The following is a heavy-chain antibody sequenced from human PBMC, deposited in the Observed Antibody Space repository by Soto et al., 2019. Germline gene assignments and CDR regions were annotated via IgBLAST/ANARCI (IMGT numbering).Heavy chain of an antibody. CDR2: ISTSSTSSSTI. Sequence: EVQLVESGGGVVQPGGSLRLSCAASGFTFSSYTMNWVRQAPGKGLEWISDISTSSTSSSTIYYADSVKGRFTISRDNAKNSLFLQMNSLRDEDMAVYYCARQYCTNGVCYDGFDIWGQGTMSPSLQ. CDR3: ARQYCTNGVCYDGFDI. J-gene: IGHJ3*02. CDR1: GFTFSSYT. V-gene: IGHV3-48*02. D-gene: IGHD2-8*01.